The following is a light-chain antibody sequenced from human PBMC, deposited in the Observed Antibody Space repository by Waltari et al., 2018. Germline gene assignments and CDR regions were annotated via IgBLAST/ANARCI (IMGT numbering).Light chain of an antibody. Sequence: DIQMTQSPSSLSASVGDTVHITCRASQSISTYLNWYQKKPGKAPELLIYGASKLQSGVPPRFSGSGSGAEFTLTINSLQPEDFATYYCQHSYNTPRTFGQGTKVEIK. J-gene: IGKJ1*01. CDR3: QHSYNTPRT. V-gene: IGKV1-39*01. CDR2: GAS. CDR1: QSISTY.